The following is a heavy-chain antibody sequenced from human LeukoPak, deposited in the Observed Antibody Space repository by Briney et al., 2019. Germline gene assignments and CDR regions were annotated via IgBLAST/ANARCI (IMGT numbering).Heavy chain of an antibody. CDR3: AKDLDCSSTSCYPDY. V-gene: IGHV3-23*01. Sequence: GGSLRLSCAASGFTSSSYAMSWVRQAPGKGLEWVPAISGSGGSTYYADSVKGRFTISRDNSKNTLYLQMNSLRAEDTAVYYCAKDLDCSSTSCYPDYWGQGTLVTVSS. D-gene: IGHD2-2*01. J-gene: IGHJ4*02. CDR2: ISGSGGST. CDR1: GFTSSSYA.